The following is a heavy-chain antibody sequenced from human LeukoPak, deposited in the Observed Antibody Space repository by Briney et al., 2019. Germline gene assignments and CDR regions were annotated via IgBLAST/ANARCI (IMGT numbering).Heavy chain of an antibody. D-gene: IGHD3-22*01. CDR3: ARTYYYDSSGYPSDYFDY. V-gene: IGHV3-21*01. Sequence: GGSLRLSCAASGFTFSSYSMNWVRQAPGKGLEWVSSISSSSSYIYYADSVKGRFTISRDNAKNSLYLQMNSLRAEDAAVYYCARTYYYDSSGYPSDYFDYWGQGTLVTVSS. CDR1: GFTFSSYS. J-gene: IGHJ4*02. CDR2: ISSSSSYI.